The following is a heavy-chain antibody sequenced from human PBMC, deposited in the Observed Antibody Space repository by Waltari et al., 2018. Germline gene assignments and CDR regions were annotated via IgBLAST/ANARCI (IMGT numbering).Heavy chain of an antibody. J-gene: IGHJ5*01. Sequence: DVQLVESGGGLVKPGGSLRLSCGASGFDFNFFGMNWVRQAPGKGVERVALVRGTTSYRYYADSVKGRFTVSRDSAKTSVYLQMDSLRVEDTAVYYCARGVFDSWGQGTLVTVSS. CDR2: VRGTTSYR. V-gene: IGHV3-21*01. CDR3: ARGVFDS. CDR1: GFDFNFFG.